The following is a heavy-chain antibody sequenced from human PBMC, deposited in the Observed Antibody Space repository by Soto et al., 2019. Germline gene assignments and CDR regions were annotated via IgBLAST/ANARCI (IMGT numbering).Heavy chain of an antibody. V-gene: IGHV3-23*01. CDR3: AKDRRAGGNYGFYSDF. Sequence: EVQLLESGGGLVQPGGSLTLSCAASGLTFSSYGMTWVRQAPGKGLEWVSFSSATGSGRYYADSVKGRFTISRDNSKNTLYLQMSSLRADDTAVYYCAKDRRAGGNYGFYSDFWGQGALVIVSS. CDR2: SSATGSGR. J-gene: IGHJ4*02. CDR1: GLTFSSYG. D-gene: IGHD1-7*01.